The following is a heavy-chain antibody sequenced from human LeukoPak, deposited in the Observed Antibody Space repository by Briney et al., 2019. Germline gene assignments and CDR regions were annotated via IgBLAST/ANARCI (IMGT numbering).Heavy chain of an antibody. CDR2: ISGSGGHT. CDR1: GITFTSHA. J-gene: IGHJ6*03. D-gene: IGHD5-24*01. Sequence: SGGSLRLSCAASGITFTSHALSRVRQAPGKGLEWVSLISGSGGHTYYGDSVKGRFTISRDNSKSTLYLQMNSLRAEDTAVYYCAKGGVATMRDGYNYYYYYMEVWGRGTTVTVSS. V-gene: IGHV3-23*01. CDR3: AKGGVATMRDGYNYYYYYMEV.